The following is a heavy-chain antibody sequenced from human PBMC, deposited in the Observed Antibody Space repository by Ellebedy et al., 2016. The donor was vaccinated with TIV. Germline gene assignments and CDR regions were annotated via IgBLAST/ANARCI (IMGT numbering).Heavy chain of an antibody. CDR2: VSYAGNNK. CDR1: GFSFSTYG. CDR3: AKGKSGTFIHHAFDF. Sequence: PGGSLRLSCAASGFSFSTYGMHWVRQAPGKGLEWVAVVSYAGNNKYYADSVKGRFTISRDNSKNTLYLQMNSLRVEDTATYYCAKGKSGTFIHHAFDFWGQGTLVTVSS. D-gene: IGHD3-16*01. J-gene: IGHJ4*02. V-gene: IGHV3-30*18.